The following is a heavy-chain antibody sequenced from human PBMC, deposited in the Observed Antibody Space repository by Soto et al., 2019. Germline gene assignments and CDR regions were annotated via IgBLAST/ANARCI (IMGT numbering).Heavy chain of an antibody. V-gene: IGHV3-21*01. CDR2: ISSSSSYI. D-gene: IGHD3-3*01. Sequence: PGGSLRLSCAASGFTLRNYAISWVRQGPGEGLEWVSSISSSSSYIYYADSVKGRFTISRDNAKNSLYLQMNSLRAEDTAVYYCARDGGNYDFWSGYSHYYYMDVWGKGTTVTVSS. J-gene: IGHJ6*03. CDR1: GFTLRNYA. CDR3: ARDGGNYDFWSGYSHYYYMDV.